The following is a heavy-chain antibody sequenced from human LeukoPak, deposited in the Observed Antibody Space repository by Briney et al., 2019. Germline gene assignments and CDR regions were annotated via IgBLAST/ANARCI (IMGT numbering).Heavy chain of an antibody. Sequence: GGSLRLSCTASGFTFSSYGMHWVRQAPGKGLEWVAGTWYDGNNKYYADSVKGRFTISRDNSKNTLYLQMNSLRAEDTAVYYCAKDGRRRVGYCTNGVCYMDYWGQGTLVTVSS. V-gene: IGHV3-30*02. CDR3: AKDGRRRVGYCTNGVCYMDY. CDR2: TWYDGNNK. J-gene: IGHJ4*02. D-gene: IGHD2-8*01. CDR1: GFTFSSYG.